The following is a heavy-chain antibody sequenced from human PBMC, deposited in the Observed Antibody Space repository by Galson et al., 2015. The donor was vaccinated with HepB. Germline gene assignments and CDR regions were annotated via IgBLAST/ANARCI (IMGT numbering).Heavy chain of an antibody. J-gene: IGHJ4*02. CDR2: ISSSSSYT. Sequence: SLRLSCAASGFTFSDYYMSWIRQAPGKGLEWVSYISSSSSYTNYADSVKGRFTISRDNAKNSLYLQMNSLRAEDTAVYYCARIQLAYCGGDCYHYFDYWGQGTLVTVSS. CDR3: ARIQLAYCGGDCYHYFDY. CDR1: GFTFSDYY. D-gene: IGHD2-21*02. V-gene: IGHV3-11*03.